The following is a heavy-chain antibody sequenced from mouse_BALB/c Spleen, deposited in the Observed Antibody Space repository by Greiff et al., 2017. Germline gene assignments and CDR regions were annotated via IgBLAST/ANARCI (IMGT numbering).Heavy chain of an antibody. V-gene: IGHV6-6*02. D-gene: IGHD4-1*01. CDR2: IRLKSNNYAT. CDR1: GFTFSNYW. Sequence: EVKVEESGGGLVQPGGSMKLSCVASGFTFSNYWMNWVRQSPEKGLEWVAEIRLKSNNYATHYAESVKGRFTISRDDSKSSVYLQMNNLRAEDTGIYYCTRNWEWYFDVWGAGTTVTVSS. J-gene: IGHJ1*01. CDR3: TRNWEWYFDV.